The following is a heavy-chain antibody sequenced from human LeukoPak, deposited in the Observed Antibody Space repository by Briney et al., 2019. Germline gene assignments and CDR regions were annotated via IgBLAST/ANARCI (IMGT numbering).Heavy chain of an antibody. J-gene: IGHJ4*02. CDR2: IKQDGSEK. CDR3: ARDGPSDY. CDR1: GFLFSRYW. Sequence: GALIPSFAAPGFLFSRYWMRWVRPAPGKGVEWVANIKQDGSEKYYLDSVRGRFTISRDNAKNSLYLQMNSLRAEDTAVYYCARDGPSDYWGQGTLVTVSS. V-gene: IGHV3-7*03.